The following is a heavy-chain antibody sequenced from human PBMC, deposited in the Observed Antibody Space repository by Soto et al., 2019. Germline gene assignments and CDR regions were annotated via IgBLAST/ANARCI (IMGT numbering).Heavy chain of an antibody. CDR1: GFTFSSYT. CDR2: ISITGGTT. CDR3: AKAYTTSWADAFDI. D-gene: IGHD6-13*01. J-gene: IGHJ3*02. Sequence: EVQLLESGGALVQPGGSLRLSCSASGFTFSSYTMTWVRQAPGKGLEWVSAISITGGTTYYADSVKGRFTISRDNSRITLYLQMNNLRDEDTAVYYCAKAYTTSWADAFDIWGQGTMVTVSS. V-gene: IGHV3-23*01.